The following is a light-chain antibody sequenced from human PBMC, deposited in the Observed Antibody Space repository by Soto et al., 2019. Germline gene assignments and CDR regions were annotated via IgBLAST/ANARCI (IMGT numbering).Light chain of an antibody. Sequence: DIVMTQSPDSLAVSLGERATINCKSSQSVLYSSNNKNYLAWYQQQPGQPPKLLIYWASTRESGVPDRVSGSGSGTDFTLPISILQAEDVAVYYCQQYSGTPRTFGQGTKVDIK. CDR3: QQYSGTPRT. CDR2: WAS. J-gene: IGKJ1*01. CDR1: QSVLYSSNNKNY. V-gene: IGKV4-1*01.